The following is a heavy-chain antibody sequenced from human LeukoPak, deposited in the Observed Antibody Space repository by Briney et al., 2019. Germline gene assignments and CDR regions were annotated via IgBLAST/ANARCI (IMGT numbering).Heavy chain of an antibody. CDR1: GYTFTGYY. CDR2: INPISGGT. V-gene: IGHV1-2*02. CDR3: ARVVIAVPWDAFDI. D-gene: IGHD6-19*01. Sequence: ASVKVSCKASGYTFTGYYMHWVRQASGQGLEWMGWINPISGGTNYAQKFQGRVTMTRDTSISTAYMELSRLRSDDTAVYYCARVVIAVPWDAFDIWGQGTMVTVSS. J-gene: IGHJ3*02.